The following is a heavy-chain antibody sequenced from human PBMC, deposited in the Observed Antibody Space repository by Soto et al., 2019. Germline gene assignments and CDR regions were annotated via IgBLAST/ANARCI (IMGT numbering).Heavy chain of an antibody. J-gene: IGHJ4*02. V-gene: IGHV1-24*01. CDR3: ARDDGQLERRTGIDY. D-gene: IGHD1-1*01. CDR1: GYTLTELS. Sequence: ASVKVSCKVSGYTLTELSMHWVRQAPGKGLEWMGGFDPEDGETIYAQKLQGRVTMTTDTSTSTAYMELRSLRSDDTAVYYCARDDGQLERRTGIDYWGQGTVVTVSS. CDR2: FDPEDGET.